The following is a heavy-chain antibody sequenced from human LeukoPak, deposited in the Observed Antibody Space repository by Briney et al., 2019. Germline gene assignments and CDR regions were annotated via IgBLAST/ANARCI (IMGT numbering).Heavy chain of an antibody. CDR2: MNPNSGNT. Sequence: ASVKVSCKASGYTFTSYDINWVRQATGQGLEWMGWMNPNSGNTGYAQKFQGRVTMTRNTSISTAYMELSSLRSEDTAVYYCARRARVYYDSSGYHYYFDYWGQGTLVTVSS. CDR1: GYTFTSYD. J-gene: IGHJ4*02. D-gene: IGHD3-22*01. CDR3: ARRARVYYDSSGYHYYFDY. V-gene: IGHV1-8*01.